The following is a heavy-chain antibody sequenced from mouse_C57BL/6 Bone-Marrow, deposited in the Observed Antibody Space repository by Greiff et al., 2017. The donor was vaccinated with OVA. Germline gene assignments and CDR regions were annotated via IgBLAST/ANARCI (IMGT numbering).Heavy chain of an antibody. CDR1: GYSFTGYY. CDR3: ARRPY. CDR2: INPSTGGT. Sequence: EVMLVESGPELVKPGASVKISCKASGYSFTGYYMNWVKQSAEKSLEWIGEINPSTGGTTYNQKFKAKATLTVDKSSSTAYMQLKSLTSEDSAVYYCARRPYWGQGTTLTVSS. V-gene: IGHV1-42*01. J-gene: IGHJ2*01.